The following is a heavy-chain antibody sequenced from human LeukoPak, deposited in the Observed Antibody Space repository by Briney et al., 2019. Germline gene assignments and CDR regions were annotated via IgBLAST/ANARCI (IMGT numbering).Heavy chain of an antibody. J-gene: IGHJ4*02. V-gene: IGHV1-18*01. CDR3: AREPRADCSGGSRYIPFDY. CDR2: ISAYNGNT. D-gene: IGHD2-15*01. CDR1: GYTFTSYG. Sequence: ASVKVSCKASGYTFTSYGISWVRQAPGQGLVWMGWISAYNGNTNYVQKLQGRVTMTTDTSTSTAYMELRSLRSDDTAVYYCAREPRADCSGGSRYIPFDYWGQGTLVTVSS.